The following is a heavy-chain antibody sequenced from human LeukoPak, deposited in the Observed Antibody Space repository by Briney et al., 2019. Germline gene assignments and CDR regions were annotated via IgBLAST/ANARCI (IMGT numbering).Heavy chain of an antibody. J-gene: IGHJ4*02. CDR2: ISGSGGST. V-gene: IGHV3-23*01. Sequence: GGSLRLSCAASGFTFSSYAMNWVRQAPGKGLEWVSVISGSGGSTYYADSVKGRFTISRDNSKNTLYLQMNSLRAEDTAVYYCAKIPRGAVAGPYYFDYWGQGTLVTVSS. D-gene: IGHD6-19*01. CDR1: GFTFSSYA. CDR3: AKIPRGAVAGPYYFDY.